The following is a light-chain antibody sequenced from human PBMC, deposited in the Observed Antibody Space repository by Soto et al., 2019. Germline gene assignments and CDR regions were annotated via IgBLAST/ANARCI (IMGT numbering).Light chain of an antibody. CDR3: SSYTCSSTLYV. Sequence: QSALTQPASVSGSPGQSITISCTGTSSDVGGYNYVSWYQQHPGKAPKLMIYDVSNRPSGVSNRFSGSKSGNTATLTISGLRAEDEADYYCSSYTCSSTLYVFGTGTKLTVL. V-gene: IGLV2-14*01. J-gene: IGLJ1*01. CDR2: DVS. CDR1: SSDVGGYNY.